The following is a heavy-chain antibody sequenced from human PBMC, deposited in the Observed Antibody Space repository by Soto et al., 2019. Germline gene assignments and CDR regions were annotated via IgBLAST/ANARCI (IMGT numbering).Heavy chain of an antibody. CDR2: FDPEDGET. CDR3: ATVGGEYSSGWYYGYYYYYGMDV. Sequence: ASVKVSCKVSGYTLTELSMHWVRQAPGKGLEWMGGFDPEDGETIYAQKFQGRVTMTEDTSTDTAYMELSSLRSEDTAVYYCATVGGEYSSGWYYGYYYYYGMDVWGQGTTVTVSS. J-gene: IGHJ6*02. CDR1: GYTLTELS. D-gene: IGHD6-19*01. V-gene: IGHV1-24*01.